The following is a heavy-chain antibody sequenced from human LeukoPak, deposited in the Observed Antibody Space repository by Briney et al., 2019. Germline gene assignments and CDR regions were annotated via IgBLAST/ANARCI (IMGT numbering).Heavy chain of an antibody. V-gene: IGHV3-21*01. CDR2: ISSSSSYI. CDR3: ARDNGRYFDWLLEGYYFDY. Sequence: GGSLRLSCAASGFTFSSYSMNWVRQAPGKGLEWVSSISSSSSYIYYADSVKGRFTISRDSAKNSLYLQMNSLRAEDTAVYYCARDNGRYFDWLLEGYYFDYWGQGTLVTVSS. J-gene: IGHJ4*02. CDR1: GFTFSSYS. D-gene: IGHD3-9*01.